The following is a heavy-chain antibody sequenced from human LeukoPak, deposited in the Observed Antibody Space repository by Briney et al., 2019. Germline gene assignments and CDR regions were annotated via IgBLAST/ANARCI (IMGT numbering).Heavy chain of an antibody. V-gene: IGHV4-59*08. J-gene: IGHJ4*02. CDR3: ARSNDYGDAFDY. D-gene: IGHD4-17*01. Sequence: SETLSLTCTVSSGSISSYYWSWIRQPPGKGLEWIGYIYYSGSTNYNPSLKSRVTISVDTSKNQFSLKLSSVTVVDTAVYYCARSNDYGDAFDYWGQGTLVTVSS. CDR2: IYYSGST. CDR1: SGSISSYY.